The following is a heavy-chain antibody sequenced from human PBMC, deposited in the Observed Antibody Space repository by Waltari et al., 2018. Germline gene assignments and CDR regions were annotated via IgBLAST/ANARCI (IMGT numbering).Heavy chain of an antibody. CDR3: ARVFAAVVPAASRNYYYGMDV. Sequence: QVQLVQSGAEVKKPGASVKVSCKASGYTFTSYDINWVRQATGQGLEWMGWMTPNSGNTGNAQKVQGRGTMTRNTSIRTAYMELSSLRSEDTAVYYCARVFAAVVPAASRNYYYGMDVWGQGTTVTVSS. J-gene: IGHJ6*02. V-gene: IGHV1-8*01. CDR2: MTPNSGNT. D-gene: IGHD2-2*01. CDR1: GYTFTSYD.